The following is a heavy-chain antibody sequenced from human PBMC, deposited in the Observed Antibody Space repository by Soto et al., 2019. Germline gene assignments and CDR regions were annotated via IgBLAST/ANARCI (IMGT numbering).Heavy chain of an antibody. D-gene: IGHD2-8*01. CDR3: AKDRTVDGIVLMVYAIRSWDY. J-gene: IGHJ4*02. CDR2: ISGSGGNT. CDR1: GFTFSSYA. V-gene: IGHV3-23*01. Sequence: GSLRLSCAASGFTFSSYAMSWVRQAPGKGLEWVSAISGSGGNTYYADSVKGRFTISRDNSKNTLFLQMNSLRAEDTAVYYCAKDRTVDGIVLMVYAIRSWDYWGQGTLVTVSS.